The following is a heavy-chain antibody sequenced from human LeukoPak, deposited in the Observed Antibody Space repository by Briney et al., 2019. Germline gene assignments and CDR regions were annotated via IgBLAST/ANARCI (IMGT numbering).Heavy chain of an antibody. J-gene: IGHJ6*03. D-gene: IGHD2-2*01. CDR3: ATLGYCSSTSCSYYYYYYMDV. CDR1: GGTFSSYA. CDR2: IIPILGIA. Sequence: ASVKVSCKASGGTFSSYAISWVRQAPGQGLEWMGRIIPILGIANYAQKFQGRVTITADKSTSTAYMELSSLRSEDTAVYYCATLGYCSSTSCSYYYYYYMDVWGKGTTVTVSS. V-gene: IGHV1-69*04.